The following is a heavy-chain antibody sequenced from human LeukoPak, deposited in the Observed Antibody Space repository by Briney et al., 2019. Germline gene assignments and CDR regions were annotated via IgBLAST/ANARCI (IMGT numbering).Heavy chain of an antibody. Sequence: AGGSLRLSCAASGFTVSGNYMSWVRQAPGKGLEWVSVIYSGGSTYYADSVKGRFTISRDNSKNTLYLQMNSLRAEDTAVYYCAREGSTDAFDIWGQGTMVTVSS. CDR3: AREGSTDAFDI. D-gene: IGHD5/OR15-5a*01. CDR2: IYSGGST. V-gene: IGHV3-53*01. J-gene: IGHJ3*02. CDR1: GFTVSGNY.